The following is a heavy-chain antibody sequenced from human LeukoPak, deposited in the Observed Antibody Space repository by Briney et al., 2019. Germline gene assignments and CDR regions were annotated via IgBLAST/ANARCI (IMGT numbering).Heavy chain of an antibody. Sequence: NPSQTLSLTCTVSGGSINSGGYYWSWIRQHPGKGLEWIGYIYYSGSTYYNPSLKSRVTISVDTSKNQFSLKLSSVTAADTAVYYCARGYYDSSGYYPDPYYFDYWGQGTLVTVSS. D-gene: IGHD3-22*01. J-gene: IGHJ4*02. CDR2: IYYSGST. CDR1: GGSINSGGYY. V-gene: IGHV4-31*03. CDR3: ARGYYDSSGYYPDPYYFDY.